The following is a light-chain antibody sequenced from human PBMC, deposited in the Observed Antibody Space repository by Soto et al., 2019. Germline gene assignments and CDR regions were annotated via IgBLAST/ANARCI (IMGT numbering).Light chain of an antibody. CDR2: EGS. J-gene: IGLJ1*01. CDR1: SSDVGRYNF. Sequence: QSALSQPASVSGSPGQSITISCTGTSSDVGRYNFVSWYQQHPGKAPKVMIYEGSKRPSGVSNRFSGSKSGNTASLTISGLQAEDEADYYCCSYAGSSTWVFGTGTKLTVL. CDR3: CSYAGSSTWV. V-gene: IGLV2-23*01.